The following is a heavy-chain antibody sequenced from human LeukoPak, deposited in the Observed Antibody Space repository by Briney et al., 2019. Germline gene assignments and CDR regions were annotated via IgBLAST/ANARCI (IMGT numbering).Heavy chain of an antibody. D-gene: IGHD4-23*01. V-gene: IGHV1-69*04. CDR1: GYTFTSYG. CDR2: IIPILSLV. CDR3: AGTYTTVDHYYYYYGTDV. Sequence: GASVKVSCKASGYTFTSYGISWVRQAPGQGLEWMGRIIPILSLVNYPQSFQGRVTITADKSTSTAFMELSSLRSEDTAVYYCAGTYTTVDHYYYYYGTDVWGQGTTVTVSS. J-gene: IGHJ6*02.